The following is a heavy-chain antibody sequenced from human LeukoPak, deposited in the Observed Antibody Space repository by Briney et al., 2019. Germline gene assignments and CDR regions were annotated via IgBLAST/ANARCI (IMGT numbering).Heavy chain of an antibody. D-gene: IGHD3-10*01. CDR1: GFVFRNNF. J-gene: IGHJ5*02. V-gene: IGHV3-66*01. CDR2: VNSGDTT. CDR3: ARGTYYKGFDP. Sequence: GGSLRLSCAASGFVFRNNFMSWIRQPPGKGLEWVSTVNSGDTTYYADAVKGRFTLSRDISKNTLYLQMHSLRAEDTAVYYCARGTYYKGFDPWGQGTLVTVSS.